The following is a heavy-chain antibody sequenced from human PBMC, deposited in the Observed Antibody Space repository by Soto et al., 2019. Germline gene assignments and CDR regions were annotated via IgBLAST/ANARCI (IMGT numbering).Heavy chain of an antibody. D-gene: IGHD6-13*01. V-gene: IGHV4-39*01. CDR1: GGSISSSSYY. CDR2: IYYSGST. CDR3: ARIRGSVAAQQLAGGWYFDY. Sequence: QLQLQESGPGLVKPSETLSLTCTVSGGSISSSSYYWGWIRQPPGKGLEWIGSIYYSGSTYYNPSLKSRVTLSVDTSKNQFSLKLSSVTAADTAVYYCARIRGSVAAQQLAGGWYFDYWGQGTLVTVSS. J-gene: IGHJ4*02.